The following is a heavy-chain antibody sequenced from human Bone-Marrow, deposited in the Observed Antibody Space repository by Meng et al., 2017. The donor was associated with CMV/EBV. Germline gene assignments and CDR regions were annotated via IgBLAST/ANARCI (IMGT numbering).Heavy chain of an antibody. V-gene: IGHV1-8*01. J-gene: IGHJ6*02. CDR1: GYTFTSYD. Sequence: ASVKVSCKASGYTFTSYDINWVRQATGQGLEWMGWMNPNSGNTGYAQKFQGRVTMTRNTSISTAYMELSSLRSEDTAVYYCARGPGTSYYDFWSGYYLNVVGYYYGMDVWGQGTTVTLYS. D-gene: IGHD3-3*01. CDR2: MNPNSGNT. CDR3: ARGPGTSYYDFWSGYYLNVVGYYYGMDV.